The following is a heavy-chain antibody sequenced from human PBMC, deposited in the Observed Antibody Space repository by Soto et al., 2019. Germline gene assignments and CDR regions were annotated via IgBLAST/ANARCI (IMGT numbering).Heavy chain of an antibody. CDR1: GDSISSYY. Sequence: SETLSLTCTVSGDSISSYYWSWIRQPPGKGLEWIGYIYHTGSAHYNPSLKSRVTISVDTSKNQFSLRLNSVTAADTAVYFCARAGYCTSVSCARRAFDIWGQGTMVTVSS. CDR3: ARAGYCTSVSCARRAFDI. CDR2: IYHTGSA. J-gene: IGHJ3*02. D-gene: IGHD2-2*01. V-gene: IGHV4-59*01.